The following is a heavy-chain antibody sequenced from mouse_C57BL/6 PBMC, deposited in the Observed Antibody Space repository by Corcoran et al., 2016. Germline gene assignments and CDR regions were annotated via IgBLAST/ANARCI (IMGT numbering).Heavy chain of an antibody. Sequence: QIQLVQSGPELKKPGETVKISCKASGYTFTTYGMSWVKQAPGKGLKWMGWINTYSGVPTYADDFKGRFAFSLETSASTAYLQINNLKNEDTATYFCARRTTVVATRDYWGQGTTLTVSS. V-gene: IGHV9-3*01. J-gene: IGHJ2*01. D-gene: IGHD1-1*01. CDR3: ARRTTVVATRDY. CDR2: INTYSGVP. CDR1: GYTFTTYG.